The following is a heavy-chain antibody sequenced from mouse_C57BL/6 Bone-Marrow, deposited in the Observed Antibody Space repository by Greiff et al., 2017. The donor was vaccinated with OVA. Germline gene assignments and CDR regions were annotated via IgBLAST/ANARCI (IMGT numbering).Heavy chain of an antibody. D-gene: IGHD2-5*01. Sequence: EVQQVESGPGLVKPSQSLSLTCSVTGYSITSGYYWNWIRQFPGNKLEWMGYISYDGSNNYNPSLKNRISITRDTSKNQFFLKLNSVTTEDTATYYCARNAYYSNYDYYAMDYWGQGTSVTVSS. CDR2: ISYDGSN. J-gene: IGHJ4*01. CDR3: ARNAYYSNYDYYAMDY. V-gene: IGHV3-6*01. CDR1: GYSITSGYY.